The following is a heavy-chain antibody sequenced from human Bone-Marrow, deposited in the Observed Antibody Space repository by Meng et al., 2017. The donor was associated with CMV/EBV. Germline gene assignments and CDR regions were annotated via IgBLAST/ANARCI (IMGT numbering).Heavy chain of an antibody. J-gene: IGHJ4*02. CDR2: ISSSSSYI. CDR1: GFTFSSYS. V-gene: IGHV3-21*04. Sequence: GESLKISCAASGFTFSSYSMNWVRQAPGKGLEWVSSISSSSSYIYYADSVKGRFTISRDNAKNSLYLQMNSLRAEDTAVYYCAKRPSSGWYSDYWGQGTLVTVSS. CDR3: AKRPSSGWYSDY. D-gene: IGHD6-19*01.